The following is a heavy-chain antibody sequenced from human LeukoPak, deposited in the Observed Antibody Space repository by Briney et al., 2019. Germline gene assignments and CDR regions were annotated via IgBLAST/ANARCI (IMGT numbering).Heavy chain of an antibody. V-gene: IGHV4-39*01. CDR3: ARLLAVAGTAIDN. D-gene: IGHD6-19*01. CDR2: IYYSGST. J-gene: IGHJ4*02. Sequence: SETLSLTCTVSGGSISSYYWGWIRQPPGKGLEWIGSIYYSGSTYYNPSLKSRVTISVDTSKNQFSLKVSSVTAADTAVYYCARLLAVAGTAIDNWGQGTLVTVSS. CDR1: GGSISSYY.